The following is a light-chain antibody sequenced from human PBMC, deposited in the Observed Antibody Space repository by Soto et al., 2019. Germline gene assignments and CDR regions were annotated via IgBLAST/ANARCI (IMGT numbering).Light chain of an antibody. CDR3: QQYGSSSIT. Sequence: DIVMTQSPDSLAVSLGERATINCKSSQSVLNSSNNKNYLVWYQQKPGQAPRLLIYGASSRATGIPDRFSGSGSGTDFTLTISRLEPEDFAVYYCQQYGSSSITFGQGTRLEIK. CDR2: GAS. V-gene: IGKV4-1*01. CDR1: QSVLNSSNNKNY. J-gene: IGKJ5*01.